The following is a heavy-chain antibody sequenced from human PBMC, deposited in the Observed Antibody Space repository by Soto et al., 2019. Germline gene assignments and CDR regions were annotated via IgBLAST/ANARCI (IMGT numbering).Heavy chain of an antibody. CDR2: IYDDGSA. CDR1: GGSISSSY. D-gene: IGHD2-15*01. Sequence: SETLSLTCTVSGGSISSSYWSWIRQPPGKGLEWLAYIYDDGSANYNPSLKSRATISLDMSKNQFSLKLTSVTAADTAVYYCARDKYCSGGSCRKNWFDPWGQGTLVTVCS. V-gene: IGHV4-59*01. CDR3: ARDKYCSGGSCRKNWFDP. J-gene: IGHJ5*02.